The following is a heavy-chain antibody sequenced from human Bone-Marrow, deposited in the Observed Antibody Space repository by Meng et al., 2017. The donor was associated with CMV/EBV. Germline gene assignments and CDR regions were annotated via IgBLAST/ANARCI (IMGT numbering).Heavy chain of an antibody. J-gene: IGHJ6*02. Sequence: GESLKISCAASGFIFSSYGMHWVRQAPGKGLEWVAVISYDGSNKYYADSVKGRFTISRDNAKNSLYLHMNSLRAEDTALYRCARVRSPAYGYYYYGMDFWGQGTTDTVSS. V-gene: IGHV3-30*12. CDR1: GFIFSSYG. CDR3: ARVRSPAYGYYYYGMDF. D-gene: IGHD3-10*01. CDR2: ISYDGSNK.